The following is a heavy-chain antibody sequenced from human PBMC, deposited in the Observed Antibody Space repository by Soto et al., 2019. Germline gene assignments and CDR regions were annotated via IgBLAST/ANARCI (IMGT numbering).Heavy chain of an antibody. J-gene: IGHJ6*02. CDR3: AVPVPATTHYDYYDMDL. D-gene: IGHD2-2*01. CDR1: GFTFSYYT. V-gene: IGHV3-23*01. CDR2: ISNSGDTI. Sequence: EVQLLESGGGLVQPGGSLRLSCVASGFTFSYYTMSWVRQAPGKGLEWVSGISNSGDTIYYADSVKGRFTFSRDNSKNTLYLQMNILRADDTAVYYCAVPVPATTHYDYYDMDLWRQGNTVALT.